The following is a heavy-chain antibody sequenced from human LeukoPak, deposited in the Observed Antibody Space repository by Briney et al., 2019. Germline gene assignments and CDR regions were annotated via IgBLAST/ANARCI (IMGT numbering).Heavy chain of an antibody. CDR3: AKAAGPLYDSRGVRQLVRWGVDY. D-gene: IGHD6-13*01. Sequence: PGGSLRLSCAASGFTFGSFTMSWVRQAPGRSLEWVSAIRGTDTNTYYADSVKGRFTIYRDNSKKTLYLQMNSMRAEDTDVYYCAKAAGPLYDSRGVRQLVRWGVDYWGQGTLVTVSS. CDR2: IRGTDTNT. J-gene: IGHJ4*02. CDR1: GFTFGSFT. V-gene: IGHV3-23*01.